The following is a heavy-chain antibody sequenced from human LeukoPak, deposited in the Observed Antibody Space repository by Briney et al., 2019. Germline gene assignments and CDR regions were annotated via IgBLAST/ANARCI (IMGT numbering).Heavy chain of an antibody. J-gene: IGHJ3*02. Sequence: GGSLRLSCAASGFTFSSYAMHWVRQAPGKGLEWVAVISYDGSNKYYADSVKGRFTISRDNSKNTLYLQMNSLRAEDTAVYYCAREDVVYDSSGYYLYAFDIWGQGTMVTVSS. D-gene: IGHD3-22*01. V-gene: IGHV3-30*14. CDR1: GFTFSSYA. CDR3: AREDVVYDSSGYYLYAFDI. CDR2: ISYDGSNK.